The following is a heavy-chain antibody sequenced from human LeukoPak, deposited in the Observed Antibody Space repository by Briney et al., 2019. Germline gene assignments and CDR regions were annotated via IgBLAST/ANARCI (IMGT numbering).Heavy chain of an antibody. CDR1: GGSFSGHY. J-gene: IGHJ4*02. V-gene: IGHV4-34*01. CDR2: MNHSGST. CDR3: AYHGGPFDY. D-gene: IGHD3-10*01. Sequence: SETLSLTCAVYGGSFSGHYCSWIRQPPGKGLEWIGEMNHSGSTNYNPTLRSRVTLSVDTSKNQLSLNLRSVTAADTTVYSCAYHGGPFDYWGQGTRVTVSS.